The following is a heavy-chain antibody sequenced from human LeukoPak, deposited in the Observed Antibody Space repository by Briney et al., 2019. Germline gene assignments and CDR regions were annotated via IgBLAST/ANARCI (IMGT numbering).Heavy chain of an antibody. D-gene: IGHD2-15*01. Sequence: QPGGSLILSCAASGFTFSSYALNWVRQAPGKGLEWVSGISDSGGRTYYADSVKGRFTISRDNSEKTLFLQMNSLRADDTALYYCAKGYCSGGSCPNDYWGQGTLVTVSS. J-gene: IGHJ4*02. CDR1: GFTFSSYA. CDR3: AKGYCSGGSCPNDY. CDR2: ISDSGGRT. V-gene: IGHV3-23*01.